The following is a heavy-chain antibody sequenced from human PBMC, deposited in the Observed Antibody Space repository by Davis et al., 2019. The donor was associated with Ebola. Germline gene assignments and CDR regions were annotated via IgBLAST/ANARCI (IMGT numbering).Heavy chain of an antibody. Sequence: GGSLRLSCVGSGFIFEASNMHWVRQAPGKGLEWVSAIIASGLRSYYADAVRGRFIISRGKSNNTLYLEMSSLRVDDTAVYYCATTQWLREFDNWGQGTLVTVSS. J-gene: IGHJ4*02. CDR2: IIASGLRS. CDR1: GFIFEASN. V-gene: IGHV3-23*01. D-gene: IGHD6-19*01. CDR3: ATTQWLREFDN.